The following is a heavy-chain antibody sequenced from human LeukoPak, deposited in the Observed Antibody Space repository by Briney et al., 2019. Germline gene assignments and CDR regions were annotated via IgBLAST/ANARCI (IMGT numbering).Heavy chain of an antibody. Sequence: GGSLRLSCAASGFTFSNAWMSWVRQAPGKGLEWVGRIKSKTDGGTTDYAAPVKGRFTISRDDSKNTLYLQMNSLKTEDTAVYYCTTDRYFDWYTFDYWGQGTLVTVSS. CDR2: IKSKTDGGTT. D-gene: IGHD3-9*01. J-gene: IGHJ4*02. CDR3: TTDRYFDWYTFDY. V-gene: IGHV3-15*01. CDR1: GFTFSNAW.